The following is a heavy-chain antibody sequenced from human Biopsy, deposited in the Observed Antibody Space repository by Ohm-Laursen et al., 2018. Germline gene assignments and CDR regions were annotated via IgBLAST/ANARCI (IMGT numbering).Heavy chain of an antibody. J-gene: IGHJ5*02. V-gene: IGHV3-13*01. Sequence: SLRLSCAASGFTFSSYDMHWVRQVPGKGLEWVSAIGTAADIYYSGSVKGRFTISRENAKNSLYLQMNSLRVGDTAVYYCARGTFRYDSSGYSWLDPWGQGTLVTASS. CDR3: ARGTFRYDSSGYSWLDP. CDR1: GFTFSSYD. D-gene: IGHD3-22*01. CDR2: IGTAADI.